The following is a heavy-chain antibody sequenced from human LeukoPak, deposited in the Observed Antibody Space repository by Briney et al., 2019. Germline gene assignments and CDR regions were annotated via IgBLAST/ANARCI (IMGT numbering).Heavy chain of an antibody. J-gene: IGHJ4*02. D-gene: IGHD3-16*01. Sequence: PGRSLRLSCAASGFTFSSYAMHWVRQAPGKGLEWVAVISYDGSNKYYADSVKGRFTISRDNAKNSLYLQMNSLRAEDTAVYYCARGSVGGGNYFDYWGQGTLVTVSS. CDR1: GFTFSSYA. V-gene: IGHV3-30-3*01. CDR2: ISYDGSNK. CDR3: ARGSVGGGNYFDY.